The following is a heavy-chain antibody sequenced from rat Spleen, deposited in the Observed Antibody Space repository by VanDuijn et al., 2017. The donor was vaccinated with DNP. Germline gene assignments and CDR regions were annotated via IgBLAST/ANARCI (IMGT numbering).Heavy chain of an antibody. CDR1: GFTFSDYA. V-gene: IGHV5-17*01. CDR3: ARQRDYYSSYMDWYFDF. J-gene: IGHJ1*01. CDR2: ISYDGSRT. D-gene: IGHD1-2*01. Sequence: EVQLVESGGGLVQPGRSLKLSCAASGFTFSDYAMAWVRQAPKKGLEWVATISYDGSRTYYRDSVKGRFTISRDNAKSTLYLQMDSLRSEDTATYYCARQRDYYSSYMDWYFDFWGPGTMVTVSS.